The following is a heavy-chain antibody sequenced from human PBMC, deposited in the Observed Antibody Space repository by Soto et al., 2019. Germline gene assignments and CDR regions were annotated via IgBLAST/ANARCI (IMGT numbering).Heavy chain of an antibody. CDR1: GFTFSSYG. J-gene: IGHJ6*02. D-gene: IGHD2-2*02. CDR3: AKDRSSGYCSSTSCYTGYYYYYGMDV. Sequence: LRLSCAASGFTFSSYGMHWVRQAPGKGLEWVAVISYDGSNKYYADSVKGRFTISRDNSKNTLYLQMNSLRAEDTAVYYCAKDRSSGYCSSTSCYTGYYYYYGMDVWGQGTTVTVSS. V-gene: IGHV3-30*18. CDR2: ISYDGSNK.